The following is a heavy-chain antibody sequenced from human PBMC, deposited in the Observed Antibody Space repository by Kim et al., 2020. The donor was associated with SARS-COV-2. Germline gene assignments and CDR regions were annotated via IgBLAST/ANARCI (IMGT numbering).Heavy chain of an antibody. J-gene: IGHJ5*02. CDR3: ARDFGQQQLPRGFDP. CDR1: GYTFTGYY. CDR2: INPNSGGT. V-gene: IGHV1-2*06. D-gene: IGHD6-13*01. Sequence: ASVKVSCKASGYTFTGYYMHWVRQAPGQGLEWMGRINPNSGGTNYAQKFQGRVTMTRDTSISTAYMELSRLRSDDTAVYYCARDFGQQQLPRGFDPWGQGTLVTVSS.